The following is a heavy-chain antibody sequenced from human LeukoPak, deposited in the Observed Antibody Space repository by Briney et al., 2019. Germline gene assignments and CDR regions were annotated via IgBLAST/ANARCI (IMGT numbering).Heavy chain of an antibody. J-gene: IGHJ3*02. CDR1: GFTFSSYG. D-gene: IGHD3-3*01. Sequence: GGSLRLSCAASGFTFSSYGMHWVRQAPGKGLEWVAFIRYDGSNKYYADSVKGRFTISRDNSKNTLYLQMNSLRSEDMAVYYCARGLYDFWSGYYWDDAFDIWGQGTMVTVSS. CDR2: IRYDGSNK. CDR3: ARGLYDFWSGYYWDDAFDI. V-gene: IGHV3-30*02.